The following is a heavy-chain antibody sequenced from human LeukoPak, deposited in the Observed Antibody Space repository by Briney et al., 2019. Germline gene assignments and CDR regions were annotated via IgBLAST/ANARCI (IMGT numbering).Heavy chain of an antibody. CDR3: ARDHFGGVCGGDCSGGYYYYGMDV. D-gene: IGHD2-21*02. Sequence: GGSLRLSCAASGFTVSSNYMSWVRQAPGKGLEWVSVIYSGGSTYYADSVKGRFTISGDKSKNTLYLQMNSLRAEDTAVYYCARDHFGGVCGGDCSGGYYYYGMDVWGQGTTVTVSS. J-gene: IGHJ6*02. V-gene: IGHV3-66*01. CDR2: IYSGGST. CDR1: GFTVSSNY.